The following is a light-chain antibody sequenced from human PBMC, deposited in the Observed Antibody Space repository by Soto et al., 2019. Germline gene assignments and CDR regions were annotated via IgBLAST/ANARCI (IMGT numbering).Light chain of an antibody. CDR2: EGG. CDR3: CTYAGGTTWV. CDR1: SSDVGSYNL. V-gene: IGLV2-23*01. Sequence: QYALTQPASVSGSPGQSITISCTGTSSDVGSYNLVSWYQQHPGKAPKLMIYEGGKRPSGVSDRFSGSKSGNTASLTISGLQAEDEADYYCCTYAGGTTWVFGGGTKVTVL. J-gene: IGLJ3*02.